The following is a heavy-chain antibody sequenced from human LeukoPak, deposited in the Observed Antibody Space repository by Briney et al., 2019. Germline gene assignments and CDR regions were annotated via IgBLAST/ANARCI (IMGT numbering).Heavy chain of an antibody. CDR3: ARDRNRYYFDY. CDR1: GGSISSYY. J-gene: IGHJ4*02. Sequence: SETLSLTCTVSGGSISSYYWGWIRQPPGKGLEWIGSIYHSGSTYYNPSLKSRVTISVDTSKNQFSLKLSSVTAADTAVYYCARDRNRYYFDYWGQGTLVTVSS. CDR2: IYHSGST. D-gene: IGHD1-14*01. V-gene: IGHV4-38-2*02.